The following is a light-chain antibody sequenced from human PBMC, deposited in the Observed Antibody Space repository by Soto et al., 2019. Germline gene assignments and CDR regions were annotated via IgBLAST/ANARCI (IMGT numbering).Light chain of an antibody. J-gene: IGLJ3*02. CDR3: AAWDDSLNGWV. Sequence: QSVLTQPPSASGTPRQRVTISCSGSSSNVGSNPVNWYQQVPGTPPKLLIYSNHQRPSGVPDRFSGSKSGTSASLAISGRQSEDEADYFCAAWDDSLNGWVFGGGTKLTVL. CDR1: SSNVGSNP. CDR2: SNH. V-gene: IGLV1-44*01.